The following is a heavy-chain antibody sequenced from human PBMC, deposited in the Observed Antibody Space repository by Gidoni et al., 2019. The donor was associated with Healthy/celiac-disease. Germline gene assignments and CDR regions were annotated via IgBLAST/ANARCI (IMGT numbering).Heavy chain of an antibody. V-gene: IGHV4-39*01. Sequence: QLQLQESGPGLVKPAETLSLTCTVSGGSISSSRYYWGWIRQPPGKGLEWIGSIYYSGGTYYNPSLSSLVTISVDTSKNQCSLKLSSVTAADTSVYYCARHGEYSSSFDYYGMDVWGQGTTVTVSS. D-gene: IGHD6-6*01. CDR1: GGSISSSRYY. CDR2: IYYSGGT. CDR3: ARHGEYSSSFDYYGMDV. J-gene: IGHJ6*02.